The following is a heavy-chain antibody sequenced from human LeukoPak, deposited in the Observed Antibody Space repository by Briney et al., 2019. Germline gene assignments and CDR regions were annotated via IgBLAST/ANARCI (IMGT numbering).Heavy chain of an antibody. Sequence: VASVKVSCKASGGTFSSYAISWVRQAPGQGLEWMGRIIPILGTANYAQKFQGRVTITTDESTSTAYMELSSLRSEDAAVYYCARARGANDYWGQGTLVTVSS. D-gene: IGHD3-10*01. V-gene: IGHV1-69*11. CDR2: IIPILGTA. CDR3: ARARGANDY. J-gene: IGHJ4*02. CDR1: GGTFSSYA.